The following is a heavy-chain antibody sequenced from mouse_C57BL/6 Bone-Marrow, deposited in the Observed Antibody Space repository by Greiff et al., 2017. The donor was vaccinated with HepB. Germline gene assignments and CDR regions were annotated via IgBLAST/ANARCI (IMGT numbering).Heavy chain of an antibody. D-gene: IGHD1-1*01. CDR3: TRIIYYYGSVY. Sequence: QVQLKESGAELVRPGASVTLSCKASGYTFTDYEMHWVKQTPVHGLEWIGAIDPETGGTAYNQKFKGKAILTADKSSSTAYMELRSLTSEDSAVYYCTRIIYYYGSVYWGQGTTLTVSS. V-gene: IGHV1-15*01. CDR2: IDPETGGT. CDR1: GYTFTDYE. J-gene: IGHJ2*01.